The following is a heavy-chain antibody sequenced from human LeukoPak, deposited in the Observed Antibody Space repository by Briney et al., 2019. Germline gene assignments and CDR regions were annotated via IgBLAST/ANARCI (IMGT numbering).Heavy chain of an antibody. V-gene: IGHV1-8*03. CDR3: ARGTRGITGTTTYYYYYMDV. CDR1: GYTFTSYD. Sequence: ASVKVSCKASGYTFTSYDINWVRQATGQGLEWMGWMNPNSGNTGYAQKFQGRVTITRNTSISTAYMELSSLRSEDTAVYYCARGTRGITGTTTYYYYYMDVWGKGTTVTVSS. CDR2: MNPNSGNT. J-gene: IGHJ6*03. D-gene: IGHD1-7*01.